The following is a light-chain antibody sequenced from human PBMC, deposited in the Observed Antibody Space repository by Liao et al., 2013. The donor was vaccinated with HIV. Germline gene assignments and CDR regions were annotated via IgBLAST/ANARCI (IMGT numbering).Light chain of an antibody. Sequence: SYELTQPHSVSVATAQMARITCGGNNIGSKAVHWYQQKPGQDPVLVIYSDSNRPSGIPERFSGSNSGTTVTLTISGVQAEDEADYFCQSANSSTNPKYVFGPGTKVTVL. CDR2: SDS. J-gene: IGLJ1*01. CDR3: QSANSSTNPKYV. CDR1: NIGSKA. V-gene: IGLV3-12*02.